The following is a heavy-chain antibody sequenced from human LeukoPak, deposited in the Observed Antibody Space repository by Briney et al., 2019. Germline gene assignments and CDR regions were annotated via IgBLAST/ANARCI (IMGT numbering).Heavy chain of an antibody. D-gene: IGHD3-10*01. Sequence: GGSLRLSCAASGFIFSSYNMGWVRQAPGKGLEWVSYISSSGSTIYYADSVKGRFTISRDNAKNSLYLQMNSLRAEDTAVYYCARDAGNYDSGTSRFDYWGQGTLVTLSS. CDR1: GFIFSSYN. J-gene: IGHJ4*02. V-gene: IGHV3-48*04. CDR3: ARDAGNYDSGTSRFDY. CDR2: ISSSGSTI.